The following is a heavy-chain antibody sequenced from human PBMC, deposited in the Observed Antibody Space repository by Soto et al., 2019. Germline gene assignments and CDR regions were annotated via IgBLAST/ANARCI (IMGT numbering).Heavy chain of an antibody. V-gene: IGHV3-7*03. CDR2: IKQDGSEK. Sequence: EVQLVESGGGLVQPGGSLRLSCAASGFTFSSYWMSWVRQAPGKGLEWVANIKQDGSEKYYVDSVKGRFTISRDNAKNSQYLQMNSLRAEDTAVYYCAKAYSSGWYADFDYWGQGTLVTVSS. CDR3: AKAYSSGWYADFDY. D-gene: IGHD6-19*01. CDR1: GFTFSSYW. J-gene: IGHJ4*02.